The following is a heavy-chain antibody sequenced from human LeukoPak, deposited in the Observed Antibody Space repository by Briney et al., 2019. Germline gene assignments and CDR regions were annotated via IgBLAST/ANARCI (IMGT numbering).Heavy chain of an antibody. CDR2: FDPEDGET. CDR3: ARDALRFRNHYYYYMDV. Sequence: ASVKVSCKVSGYTLTELSMRWVRQAPGKGLEWMGGFDPEDGETIYAQKFQGRVTMTEDTSTDTAYMELSSLRSEDTAVYYCARDALRFRNHYYYYMDVWGKGTTVTVSS. D-gene: IGHD3-16*01. J-gene: IGHJ6*03. V-gene: IGHV1-24*01. CDR1: GYTLTELS.